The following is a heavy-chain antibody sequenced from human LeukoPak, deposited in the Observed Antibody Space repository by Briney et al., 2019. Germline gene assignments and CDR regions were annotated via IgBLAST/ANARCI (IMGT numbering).Heavy chain of an antibody. CDR3: ARSYGLGGNYFDY. V-gene: IGHV1-2*02. J-gene: IGHJ4*02. D-gene: IGHD3-16*01. CDR2: INPNTGGT. Sequence: ASVKVSCKASGYTVSGYYMHWVRQAPGQGLEWMGWINPNTGGTNYTQKFQGRVTMTRDTSISTAYMELSSLRSDDTAVYYCARSYGLGGNYFDYWGQGTLVTVSS. CDR1: GYTVSGYY.